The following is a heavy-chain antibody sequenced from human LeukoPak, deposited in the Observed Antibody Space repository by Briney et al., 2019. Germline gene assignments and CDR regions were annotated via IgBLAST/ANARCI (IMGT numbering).Heavy chain of an antibody. D-gene: IGHD2/OR15-2a*01. CDR3: SRNIGSD. J-gene: IGHJ4*02. V-gene: IGHV3-30-3*01. Sequence: PGGSLRLSCAASGFTFSSYAMHWVRQAPGKGLEWVAVISYDGSNKYYADSVKGRFTISRDNSKNTLYLQMYSLRAEDTAVYYCSRNIGSDWGQGTLVTVSS. CDR2: ISYDGSNK. CDR1: GFTFSSYA.